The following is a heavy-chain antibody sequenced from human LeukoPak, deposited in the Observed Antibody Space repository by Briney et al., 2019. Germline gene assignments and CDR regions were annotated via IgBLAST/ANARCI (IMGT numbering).Heavy chain of an antibody. V-gene: IGHV3-23*01. J-gene: IGHJ4*02. Sequence: GRSLRLSCAASGFTFSSYAMSWVRQAPGKGLEWVSAISGSGGSTYYADSVKGRFTISRDNSKNTLYLQMNSLRAEDTAVYYCAKIASGYGSGSYYPGYVDYWGQGTLVTVSS. D-gene: IGHD3-10*01. CDR2: ISGSGGST. CDR1: GFTFSSYA. CDR3: AKIASGYGSGSYYPGYVDY.